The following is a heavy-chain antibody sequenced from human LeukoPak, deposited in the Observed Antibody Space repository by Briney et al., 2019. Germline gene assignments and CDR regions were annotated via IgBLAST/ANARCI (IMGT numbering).Heavy chain of an antibody. J-gene: IGHJ4*02. V-gene: IGHV4-34*01. CDR1: GGSFSGYY. CDR2: INHSGST. CDR3: ARVPRHLAGIYDY. Sequence: SETLSLTCAVYGGSFSGYYWSWIRQLPGKGLEWIGEINHSGSTNYNPSLKSRVTISVDTSKNQFSLKLSSVTAADTAVYYCARVPRHLAGIYDYWGQGTLVTVSS. D-gene: IGHD6-19*01.